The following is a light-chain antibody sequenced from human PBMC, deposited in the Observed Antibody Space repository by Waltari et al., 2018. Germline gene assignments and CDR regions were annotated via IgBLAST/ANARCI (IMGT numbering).Light chain of an antibody. Sequence: DIQMTQSPSTLSASVGDRVIITCRASQSINSWLAWYQQKPGKAPNLLIYKASTLESGVPSRFSGSGSGTEFTLTISSLQPDDFATYYCQQYNSYSRTFGQGTKVEIK. J-gene: IGKJ1*01. CDR3: QQYNSYSRT. CDR2: KAS. CDR1: QSINSW. V-gene: IGKV1-5*03.